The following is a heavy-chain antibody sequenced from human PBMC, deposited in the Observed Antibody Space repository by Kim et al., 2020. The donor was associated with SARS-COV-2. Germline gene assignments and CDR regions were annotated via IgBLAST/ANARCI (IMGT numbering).Heavy chain of an antibody. D-gene: IGHD1-20*01. J-gene: IGHJ6*02. CDR3: AAAAYNWNDGGYYYYYGMDV. Sequence: SVKVSCKASGFTFTSSAVQWVRQARGQRLEWIGWIVVGSGNTNYAQKFQERVTITRDMSTSTAYMELSSLRSEDTAVYYCAAAAYNWNDGGYYYYYGMDVWGQGTTVTVSS. CDR1: GFTFTSSA. CDR2: IVVGSGNT. V-gene: IGHV1-58*01.